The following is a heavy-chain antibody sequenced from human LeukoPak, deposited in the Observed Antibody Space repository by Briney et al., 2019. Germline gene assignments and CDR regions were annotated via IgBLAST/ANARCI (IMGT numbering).Heavy chain of an antibody. CDR2: INHSGST. Sequence: SDTLSLTCAVYGGSFSGYYWSWIRQPPGKGLEWIGEINHSGSTNYNPSLKGRVTISLDTSKNQFSLKLSHVTAADTAVYYCARQVRKVRGVSSDWGQGTLVTVSS. CDR3: ARQVRKVRGVSSD. D-gene: IGHD3-10*01. CDR1: GGSFSGYY. V-gene: IGHV4-34*01. J-gene: IGHJ4*02.